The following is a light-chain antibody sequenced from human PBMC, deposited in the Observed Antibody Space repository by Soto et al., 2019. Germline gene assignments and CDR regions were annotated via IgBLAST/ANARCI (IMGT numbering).Light chain of an antibody. Sequence: SPSPCTLSFNTGERASLSCWFDQSVNSVYLAWYQHKPGQAPRLVIYDASSRATGVPTRIRGIASGTEITLTISSLQSEDFRVYYCQQYNSWPLTFGGET. CDR3: QQYNSWPLT. J-gene: IGKJ4*01. CDR2: DAS. CDR1: QSVNSVY. V-gene: IGKV3D-15*01.